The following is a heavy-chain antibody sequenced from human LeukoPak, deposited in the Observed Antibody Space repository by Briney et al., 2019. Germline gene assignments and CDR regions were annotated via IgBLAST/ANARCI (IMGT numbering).Heavy chain of an antibody. V-gene: IGHV1-69*13. D-gene: IGHD3-3*01. CDR3: AGGVPYYDFWSGYSSPGEYYYYYMDV. CDR2: IIPIFGTA. CDR1: GGTFSSYA. J-gene: IGHJ6*03. Sequence: SVKVSCKASGGTFSSYAISWVRQAPGQGLEWMGGIIPIFGTANYAQKFQGRVTITADESTSTAYMELSSLRSEDTAVYYCAGGVPYYDFWSGYSSPGEYYYYYMDVWGKGTTVTVSS.